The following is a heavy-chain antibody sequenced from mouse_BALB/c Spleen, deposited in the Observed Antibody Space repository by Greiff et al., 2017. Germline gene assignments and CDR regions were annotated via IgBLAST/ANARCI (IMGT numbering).Heavy chain of an antibody. J-gene: IGHJ4*01. CDR3: ARGDYYYGSSYAMDY. D-gene: IGHD1-1*01. V-gene: IGHV1S56*01. CDR1: GYTFTSYY. Sequence: VKLQESGPELVKPGASVRISCKASGYTFTSYYIHWVKQRPGQGLEWIGWIYPGNVNTKYNEKFKGKATLTADKSSSTAYMQLSSLTSEDSAVYFCARGDYYYGSSYAMDYWGQGTSVTVSS. CDR2: IYPGNVNT.